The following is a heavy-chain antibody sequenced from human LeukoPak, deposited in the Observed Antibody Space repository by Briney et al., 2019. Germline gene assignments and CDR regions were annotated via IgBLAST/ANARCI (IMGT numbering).Heavy chain of an antibody. Sequence: WETLSLICTVCGGPISSYYWICIRHPPGKGLEWFGYIYYSGSTNHNPSLKSRVTISVDTSKNQFSLKLSSVSAGDTAVYYWARGKSHFDYWGQGTLVTVSS. CDR1: GGPISSYY. J-gene: IGHJ4*02. CDR2: IYYSGST. V-gene: IGHV4-59*13. CDR3: ARGKSHFDY.